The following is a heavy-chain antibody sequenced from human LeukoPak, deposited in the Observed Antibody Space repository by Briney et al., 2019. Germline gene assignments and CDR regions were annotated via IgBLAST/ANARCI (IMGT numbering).Heavy chain of an antibody. CDR2: INHSGST. CDR3: ARVTGYVMEDYFDY. D-gene: IGHD6-13*01. CDR1: GGSFSGYY. V-gene: IGHV4-34*01. Sequence: PSETLSLTCAVYGGSFSGYYWSWIRQPPGKGLEWIGEINHSGSTNYNPSLKSRVTISVDTSKNQFSLKLSSVTAADTAVYYCARVTGYVMEDYFDYWGQGTLVTVSS. J-gene: IGHJ4*02.